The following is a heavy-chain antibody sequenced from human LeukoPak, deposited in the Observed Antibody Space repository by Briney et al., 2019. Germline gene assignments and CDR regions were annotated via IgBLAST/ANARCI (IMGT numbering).Heavy chain of an antibody. D-gene: IGHD3-9*01. CDR2: ISSSGSTI. J-gene: IGHJ5*02. Sequence: GESLRLSCAASGFTFSDYYMSWIRQAPGKGLEWVSYISSSGSTIYYADSVKGRFTISRDNAKNSLYLQMNSLRAEDTAVYYCARAYYDILSGYYRDNCFDPWGQGTLVTVSS. CDR3: ARAYYDILSGYYRDNCFDP. V-gene: IGHV3-11*04. CDR1: GFTFSDYY.